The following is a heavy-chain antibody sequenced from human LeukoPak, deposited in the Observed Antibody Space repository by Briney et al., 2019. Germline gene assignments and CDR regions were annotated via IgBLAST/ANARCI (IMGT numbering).Heavy chain of an antibody. CDR1: GLTFRNYA. J-gene: IGHJ4*02. D-gene: IGHD6-19*01. V-gene: IGHV3-23*01. CDR3: AKESPGEYSSGWYLFDY. CDR2: ICANDGNT. Sequence: GGSLRLSCAASGLTFRNYAMSWVRQAPGKGLEWVSVICANDGNTYYADAVKGRFTISRDNSKNTLYLQMNSLRAEDTAVYYCAKESPGEYSSGWYLFDYWGQGTLVTVSS.